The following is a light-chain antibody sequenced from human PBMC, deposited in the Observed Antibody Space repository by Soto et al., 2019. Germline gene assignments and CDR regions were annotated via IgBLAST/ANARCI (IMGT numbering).Light chain of an antibody. Sequence: QSALTQPPSAYGTPGQRVTISCSGSSSNIGSNYVYWYQQLPGTAPKLLIYRNNQRPSGVPDRFSGSKSGTSASLAISGLRSEDEADYYCAAWDDSLSGPVFGGGTKLTVL. CDR3: AAWDDSLSGPV. CDR2: RNN. V-gene: IGLV1-47*01. CDR1: SSNIGSNY. J-gene: IGLJ2*01.